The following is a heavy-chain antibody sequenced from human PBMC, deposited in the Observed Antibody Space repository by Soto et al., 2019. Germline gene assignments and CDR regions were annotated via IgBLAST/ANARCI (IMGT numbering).Heavy chain of an antibody. Sequence: SETLSLTCAVSGGSISSSNWWSWVRQPPGKGLEWIGEIYHSGSTNYNPSLKSRVTISVDKSKNQFSLKLSSVTAADTAVYYCARKSADSGYSYGFWGKGTLVTVSS. CDR2: IYHSGST. CDR3: ARKSADSGYSYGF. CDR1: GGSISSSNW. D-gene: IGHD5-18*01. V-gene: IGHV4-4*02. J-gene: IGHJ4*02.